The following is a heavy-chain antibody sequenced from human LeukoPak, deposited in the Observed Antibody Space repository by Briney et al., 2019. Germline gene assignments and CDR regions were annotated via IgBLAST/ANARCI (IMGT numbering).Heavy chain of an antibody. CDR1: GDSVSSNSAA. Sequence: SQTLSLTCAISGDSVSSNSAAWTWIRQSPSRGLEWLGRTYYRSKWYNDYAVSVKSRITINPDTSKNQFSLQLNSVTPEDTAVYYCAREDVGRQWLPHPGYYYYGMDVWGQGTTVTVSS. CDR3: AREDVGRQWLPHPGYYYYGMDV. D-gene: IGHD6-19*01. V-gene: IGHV6-1*01. CDR2: TYYRSKWYN. J-gene: IGHJ6*02.